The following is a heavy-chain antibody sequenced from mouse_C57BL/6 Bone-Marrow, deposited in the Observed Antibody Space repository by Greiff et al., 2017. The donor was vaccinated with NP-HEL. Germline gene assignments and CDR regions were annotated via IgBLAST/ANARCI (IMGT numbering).Heavy chain of an antibody. J-gene: IGHJ3*01. CDR1: GYSITSGYY. CDR2: ISYDGSN. CDR3: ARVNWDRFAY. V-gene: IGHV3-6*01. Sequence: VQLQQSGPGLVKPSQSLSLTCSVTGYSITSGYYWNWIRQFPGNKLEWMGYISYDGSNNYNPSLKNRISITRDTSKNQFFLKLNSVTTEDTATYYCARVNWDRFAYWGQGTLVTVSA. D-gene: IGHD4-1*02.